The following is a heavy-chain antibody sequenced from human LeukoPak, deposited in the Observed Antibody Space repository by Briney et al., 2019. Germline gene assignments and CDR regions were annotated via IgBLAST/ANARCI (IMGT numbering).Heavy chain of an antibody. V-gene: IGHV1-8*01. CDR1: GYTFTSYD. J-gene: IGHJ3*02. D-gene: IGHD3-3*01. CDR2: MNPNSGNT. CDR3: ARGLDFWSGGDAFDI. Sequence: ASVKVSRKASGYTFTSYDINWVRQATGQGLEWMGWMNPNSGNTGYAQKFQGRVTMTRNTSISTAYMELSSLRSEDTAVYYCARGLDFWSGGDAFDIWGQGTMVTVSS.